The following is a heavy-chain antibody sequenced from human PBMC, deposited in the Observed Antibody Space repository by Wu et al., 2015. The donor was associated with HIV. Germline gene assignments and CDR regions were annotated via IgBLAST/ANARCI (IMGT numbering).Heavy chain of an antibody. J-gene: IGHJ5*02. V-gene: IGHV1-2*02. Sequence: VQLIQSGAEVKRPGASVKVSCTTSGYTFTNYYTHWVRQAPGQRLEWMGWINPQKGGTNYAQKFHGRVTMTTDTSANTAYMELSSLTSDDTAIYFCVRDHSNTAWDRPCWWFDPWGQGTLVTVSS. D-gene: IGHD1-26*01. CDR2: INPQKGGT. CDR3: VRDHSNTAWDRPCWWFDP. CDR1: GYTFTNYY.